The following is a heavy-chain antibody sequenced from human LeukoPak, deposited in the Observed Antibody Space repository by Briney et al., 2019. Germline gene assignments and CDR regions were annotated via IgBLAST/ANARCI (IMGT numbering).Heavy chain of an antibody. D-gene: IGHD1-26*01. CDR1: GFTFSSYS. V-gene: IGHV3-21*01. CDR3: ARVRIVGATTRAFDI. Sequence: GGSLRLSCAASGFTFSSYSMNWVRQAPGKGLEWVSSISSSSSNIYYADSVKGRFTISRDNAKNSLYLQMNSLRAEDTAVYYCARVRIVGATTRAFDIWGQGTMVTVSS. CDR2: ISSSSSNI. J-gene: IGHJ3*02.